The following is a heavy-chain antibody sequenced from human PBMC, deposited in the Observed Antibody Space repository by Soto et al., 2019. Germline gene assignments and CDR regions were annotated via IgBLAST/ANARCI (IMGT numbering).Heavy chain of an antibody. D-gene: IGHD3-10*01. CDR3: ASAGFGFPGDAFDI. CDR1: GGSISSYY. V-gene: IGHV4-59*01. Sequence: SETLSLTCTVSGGSISSYYWSWIRQPPGKGLEWIGYIYYSGSTNYNPSLKSRVTISVDTSKNQFSLKLSSVTAADTAVYYCASAGFGFPGDAFDIWGQGTMVTVSS. CDR2: IYYSGST. J-gene: IGHJ3*02.